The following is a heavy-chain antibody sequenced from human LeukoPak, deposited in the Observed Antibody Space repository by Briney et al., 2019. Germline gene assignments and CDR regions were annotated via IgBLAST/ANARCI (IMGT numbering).Heavy chain of an antibody. V-gene: IGHV3-23*01. CDR2: ISGSGGST. Sequence: PGGSLRLSCVASGFTFSSYAMSWVRQAPGKGLEWVSAISGSGGSTYYADSVKGRFTISRDNSKNTLYLQMNSLRAEDTAVYYCAKDSSYCITMIVGFDYWGQGTLVTVSS. J-gene: IGHJ4*02. D-gene: IGHD3-22*01. CDR3: AKDSSYCITMIVGFDY. CDR1: GFTFSSYA.